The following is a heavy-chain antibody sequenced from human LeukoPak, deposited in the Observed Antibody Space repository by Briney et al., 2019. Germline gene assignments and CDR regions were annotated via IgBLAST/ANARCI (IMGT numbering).Heavy chain of an antibody. CDR3: AIPGDY. CDR2: ISYDGSNK. J-gene: IGHJ4*02. V-gene: IGHV3-30-3*01. D-gene: IGHD7-27*01. Sequence: HAGGSLRLSCAASGFTFSSYAMHWVRQAPGKGLEWVAVISYDGSNKYYADSVKGRFTISRDNSKNTLYLQMNSLRAEDTAVYYCAIPGDYWGQGTLVTVSS. CDR1: GFTFSSYA.